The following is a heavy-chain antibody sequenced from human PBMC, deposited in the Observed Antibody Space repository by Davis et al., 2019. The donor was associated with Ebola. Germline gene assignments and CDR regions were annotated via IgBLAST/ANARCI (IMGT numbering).Heavy chain of an antibody. V-gene: IGHV3-11*06. CDR3: ARVPDRIGWCYFDY. CDR2: IDHTGRYT. CDR1: GFAFSDFA. D-gene: IGHD6-19*01. Sequence: GESLKISCAASGFAFSDFAMTWVRQAPGKGLEWISYIDHTGRYTYYADSVKGRFTISRDNAKNSLYLQTNSLRDEDTAVYYCARVPDRIGWCYFDYWGQGVLVTVSS. J-gene: IGHJ4*02.